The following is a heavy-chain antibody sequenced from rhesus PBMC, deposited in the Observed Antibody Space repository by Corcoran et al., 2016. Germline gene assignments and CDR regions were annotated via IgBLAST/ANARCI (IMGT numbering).Heavy chain of an antibody. V-gene: IGHV3S5*01. CDR2: INSGGGSN. D-gene: IGHD3-16*01. Sequence: EVQLVETGGGLVQPGGSLKLSCAVSGFIFSSYGMSWVRQAPGMGLEWVSVINSGGGSNSYADLVKGRFTSSRDNSKNTLSLQMNSLRPDDTAVYYCAKRAYYYSGSYYFDYWGQGVLVTVSS. CDR1: GFIFSSYG. J-gene: IGHJ4*01. CDR3: AKRAYYYSGSYYFDY.